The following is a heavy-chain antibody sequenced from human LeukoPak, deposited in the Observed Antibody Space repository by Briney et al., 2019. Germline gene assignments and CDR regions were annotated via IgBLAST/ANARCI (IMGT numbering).Heavy chain of an antibody. CDR2: INSDGSST. Sequence: PGGSLRLSCAASGFTFSSYWMHWVRQAPGKGLVWVSRINSDGSSTSYADSVKGRFTISRDNAKNTLYLQMNSLRAEDTAVYYCARSYSSSWYRDSYYYYMDVWGKGTTVTASS. D-gene: IGHD6-13*01. J-gene: IGHJ6*03. CDR3: ARSYSSSWYRDSYYYYMDV. CDR1: GFTFSSYW. V-gene: IGHV3-74*01.